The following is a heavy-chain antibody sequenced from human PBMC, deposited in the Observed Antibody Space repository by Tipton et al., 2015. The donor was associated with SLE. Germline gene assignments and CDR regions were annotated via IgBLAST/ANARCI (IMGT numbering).Heavy chain of an antibody. D-gene: IGHD3-10*01. CDR1: GYTFTSYG. Sequence: QLVQSGAEVKKPGASVKVPCKASGYTFTSYGISWVRQAPGQGLEWMGWISAYNSNTNYAQKLQGRVTMTTDTSTSTAYMELRSLRSDDTAVYYCARLASNYYGSGGEGSWGQGTLVTVSS. CDR2: ISAYNSNT. CDR3: ARLASNYYGSGGEGS. V-gene: IGHV1-18*01. J-gene: IGHJ5*02.